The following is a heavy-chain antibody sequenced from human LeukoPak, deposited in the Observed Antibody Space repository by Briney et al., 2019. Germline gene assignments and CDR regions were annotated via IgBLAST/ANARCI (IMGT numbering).Heavy chain of an antibody. Sequence: PSETLSLTCTVSGYSINSGYYWSWIRQPPGKRLEWIGSIYYSGSTYSNPTLKSRLTISVDTSKNQISLNLTSVTAADAAVYYCASHSGYDYFDYWGQGTLVTVSS. V-gene: IGHV4-38-2*02. CDR3: ASHSGYDYFDY. D-gene: IGHD5-12*01. J-gene: IGHJ4*02. CDR1: GYSINSGYY. CDR2: IYYSGST.